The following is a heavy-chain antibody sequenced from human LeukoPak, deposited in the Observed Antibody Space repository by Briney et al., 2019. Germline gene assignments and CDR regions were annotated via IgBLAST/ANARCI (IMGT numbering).Heavy chain of an antibody. Sequence: GGSLRLSCAASGFTFSSYEMNWVRQAPGKGLEWVSYISSFSSTIYYADSVMGRFTISRDNAKNSLYLQMNSLRAEDTAVYYCTKDAFPDYYYYMDVWGKGTTVTVSS. CDR2: ISSFSSTI. D-gene: IGHD3-3*02. CDR1: GFTFSSYE. CDR3: TKDAFPDYYYYMDV. V-gene: IGHV3-48*03. J-gene: IGHJ6*03.